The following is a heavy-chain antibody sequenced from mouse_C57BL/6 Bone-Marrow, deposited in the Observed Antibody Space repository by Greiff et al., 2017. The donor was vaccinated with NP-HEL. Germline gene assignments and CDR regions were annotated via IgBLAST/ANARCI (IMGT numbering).Heavy chain of an antibody. J-gene: IGHJ4*01. CDR2: INPGSGGT. Sequence: VKVVESGAELVRPGTSVKVSCKASGYAFTNYLIEWVKQRPGQGLEWIGVINPGSGGTNYNEKFKGKATLTADKSSSTAYMQLSSLTSEDSAVYFCARSPRAYYSNYGAMDYWGQGTSVTVSS. V-gene: IGHV1-54*01. CDR1: GYAFTNYL. D-gene: IGHD2-5*01. CDR3: ARSPRAYYSNYGAMDY.